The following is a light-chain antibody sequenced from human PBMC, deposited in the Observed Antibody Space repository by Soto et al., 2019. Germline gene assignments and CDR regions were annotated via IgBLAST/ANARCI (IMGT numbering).Light chain of an antibody. J-gene: IGLJ7*01. CDR1: SSDVESYNV. CDR2: EGS. CDR3: CSHGGSPPWV. V-gene: IGLV2-23*01. Sequence: QSVLTQPASVSGSPGQSLTISCTGTSSDVESYNVVSWYQQYPGKAPKLMIYEGSKRASGVSNRFSGSKSGNTASLTISGLQAEDEADYYCCSHGGSPPWVFGGGTQLTVL.